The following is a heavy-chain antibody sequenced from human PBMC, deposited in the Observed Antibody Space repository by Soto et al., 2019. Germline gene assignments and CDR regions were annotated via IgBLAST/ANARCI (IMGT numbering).Heavy chain of an antibody. CDR3: ARHTPMATDNTYFDY. D-gene: IGHD1-1*01. V-gene: IGHV4-39*01. Sequence: QLQLQESGPGLVKPSETLSLTCTVSDGSISSSSYYWGWIRQPPGKGLEWIGSIYYSGSTYYNPSLKSRVTISVDTSKNKFSLKLSSVTAADTAVYYCARHTPMATDNTYFDYWGQGTLVTVSS. J-gene: IGHJ4*02. CDR1: DGSISSSSYY. CDR2: IYYSGST.